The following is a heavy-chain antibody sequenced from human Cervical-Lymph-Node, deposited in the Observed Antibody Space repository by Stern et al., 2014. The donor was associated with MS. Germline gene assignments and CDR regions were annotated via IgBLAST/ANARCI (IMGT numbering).Heavy chain of an antibody. CDR1: GFTFADYP. J-gene: IGHJ6*02. CDR3: VKETSPSYYYGMDV. V-gene: IGHV3-9*01. Sequence: EVQLVESGGGLAQPGGSLRVSCGASGFTFADYPMHWVRQAPGKGLEWVSGISWISTNIAYADSVRGRFTISRDNAKNSLYLQMNSLRPEDTALYYCVKETSPSYYYGMDVWGQGTTVSVSS. CDR2: ISWISTNI.